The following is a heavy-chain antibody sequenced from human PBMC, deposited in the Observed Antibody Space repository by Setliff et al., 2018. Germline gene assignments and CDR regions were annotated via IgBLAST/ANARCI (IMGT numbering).Heavy chain of an antibody. CDR1: GGSISSGDYY. J-gene: IGHJ6*02. CDR2: IYTSGAT. CDR3: AKEHVVISYVSNTHQHYGMDV. Sequence: SETLSLTCTVSGGSISSGDYYWSWIRQPAGKGLEWIGRIYTSGATTYSPSLKSRVSISADTSKNLLSLTLKSVTAADTAVYYCAKEHVVISYVSNTHQHYGMDVWGQGTTVTVSS. D-gene: IGHD2-21*01. V-gene: IGHV4-61*02.